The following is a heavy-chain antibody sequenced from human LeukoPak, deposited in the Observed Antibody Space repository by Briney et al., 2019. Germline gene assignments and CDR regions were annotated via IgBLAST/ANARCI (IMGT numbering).Heavy chain of an antibody. CDR1: GYTFTGYY. Sequence: ASAKVSCKASGYTFTGYYLHWVRPAPGQGLEWMGWINPNSGGTNYAQKFQGRVTMTRDTSISTAYMELSRLRSDDTAVYYCAAGITMVRGVIIYGMDVWGQGTTVTVSS. D-gene: IGHD3-10*01. CDR3: AAGITMVRGVIIYGMDV. J-gene: IGHJ6*02. V-gene: IGHV1-2*02. CDR2: INPNSGGT.